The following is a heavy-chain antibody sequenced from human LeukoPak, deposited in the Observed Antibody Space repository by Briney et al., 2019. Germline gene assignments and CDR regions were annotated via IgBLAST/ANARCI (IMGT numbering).Heavy chain of an antibody. CDR3: ATDGAGFDT. CDR1: GFTFNDYY. V-gene: IGHV3-11*01. Sequence: PGGSLRLSCAASGFTFNDYYMSSIRQAPGKGLEWLSYINIGGTNTHYADSVKGRFTISRDNAKKSLYLEMNNLRAEDTAVYYCATDGAGFDTWGQGVLVTVSS. CDR2: INIGGTNT. J-gene: IGHJ5*02.